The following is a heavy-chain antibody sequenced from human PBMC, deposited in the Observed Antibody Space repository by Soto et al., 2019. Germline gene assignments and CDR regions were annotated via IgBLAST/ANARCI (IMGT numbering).Heavy chain of an antibody. J-gene: IGHJ4*02. CDR2: LYWNDDR. CDR3: AHSASVPCCYYFDS. V-gene: IGHV2-5*01. CDR1: GFSLSSIGVA. Sequence: QITLKESGPALVKPTQTLTLTCTFSGFSLSSIGVAVGWIRQPPGKALDWLALLYWNDDRRYSPSLKSRLTTTKDTSKNQVVLTMTNMDPADTATYYCAHSASVPCCYYFDSWGQGTLVTVSS. D-gene: IGHD1-26*01.